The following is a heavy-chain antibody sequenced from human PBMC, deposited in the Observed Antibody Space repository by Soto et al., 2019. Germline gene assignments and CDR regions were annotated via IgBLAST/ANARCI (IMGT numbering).Heavy chain of an antibody. CDR1: GYTFTGYY. Sequence: ASVKVSCKASGYTFTGYYMHWVRQAPGQGLEWMGWINPNSGGTNYAQKFQGRVTMTRDTSISTAYMELSRLRSDDTAVYYCARAYCSSTSCYWFDPWGQGTLVTVSS. J-gene: IGHJ5*02. CDR2: INPNSGGT. V-gene: IGHV1-2*02. CDR3: ARAYCSSTSCYWFDP. D-gene: IGHD2-2*01.